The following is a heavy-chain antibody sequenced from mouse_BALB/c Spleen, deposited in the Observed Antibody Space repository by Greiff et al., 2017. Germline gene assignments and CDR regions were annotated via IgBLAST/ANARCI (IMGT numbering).Heavy chain of an antibody. V-gene: IGHV3-2*02. CDR2: ISYSGST. Sequence: VQLKESGPGLMKPSQSLSLTCTVTSYSITSDYAWNWIRQFPGNKLEWMGYISYSGSTSYNPSLKSRISITRDTSKNQFFLQLNSVTTEDTATYYCARNDYAMDYWGQGTSVTVSS. D-gene: IGHD2-3*01. J-gene: IGHJ4*01. CDR3: ARNDYAMDY. CDR1: SYSITSDYA.